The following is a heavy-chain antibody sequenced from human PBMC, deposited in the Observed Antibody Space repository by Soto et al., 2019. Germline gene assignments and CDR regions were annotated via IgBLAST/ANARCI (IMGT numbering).Heavy chain of an antibody. CDR2: ISYDGNYI. Sequence: PGGSLRLSCAVSGFTFSTYGMHGVRQAPGKGLEWVAVISYDGNYIYYADSVKGRFTISRDNSKYTLYLQMNSLRGEDTAVYYCARGSKAGDGYNSVDYYYYGMDVWGQGTTVTVSS. CDR3: ARGSKAGDGYNSVDYYYYGMDV. D-gene: IGHD5-12*01. V-gene: IGHV3-30*03. J-gene: IGHJ6*02. CDR1: GFTFSTYG.